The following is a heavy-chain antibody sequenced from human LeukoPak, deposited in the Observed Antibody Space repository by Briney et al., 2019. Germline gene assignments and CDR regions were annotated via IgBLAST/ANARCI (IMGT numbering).Heavy chain of an antibody. J-gene: IGHJ5*02. CDR2: IHPSSGSA. CDR1: GYTFTTYY. CDR3: ARATDSSSLADP. D-gene: IGHD6-6*01. V-gene: IGHV1-46*01. Sequence: GASVNVSCKASGYTFTTYYIHWVRQAPGQGLEWMGIIHPSSGSAASAQKFQGRLTMTRDTTTSTVYMELSSLTSEDTAVYYCARATDSSSLADPWGQGTLVTVS.